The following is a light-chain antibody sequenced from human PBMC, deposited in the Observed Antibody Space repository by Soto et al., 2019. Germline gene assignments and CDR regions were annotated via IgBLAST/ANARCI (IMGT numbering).Light chain of an antibody. CDR2: GAS. CDR1: QSVSISY. J-gene: IGKJ4*01. CDR3: QPYGSSPLT. V-gene: IGKV3-20*01. Sequence: EIVLTQSPGTLSLSPGERATLACRASQSVSISYLAWYQQKPGQAPRLLIYGASSRATGIPDRLSGSGSGTDFTLTISSLEPEAGAVYYCQPYGSSPLTFGGGTKVEIK.